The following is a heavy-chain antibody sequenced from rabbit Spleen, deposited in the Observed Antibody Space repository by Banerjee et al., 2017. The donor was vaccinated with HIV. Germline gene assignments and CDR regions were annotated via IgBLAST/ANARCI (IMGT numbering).Heavy chain of an antibody. Sequence: QEQLEESGGDLVQPEGSLTLTCTASGFTLSSYWICWVRQAPGKGLEWIGCIHTATDTYYAASWVNGRFTISRSTSLNTVDLKMTSLTAADTATYFCTREGDGRGPDFSLWGQGTLVTVS. CDR3: TREGDGRGPDFSL. J-gene: IGHJ4*01. CDR2: IHTATDTY. D-gene: IGHD4-1*01. CDR1: GFTLSSYW. V-gene: IGHV1S47*01.